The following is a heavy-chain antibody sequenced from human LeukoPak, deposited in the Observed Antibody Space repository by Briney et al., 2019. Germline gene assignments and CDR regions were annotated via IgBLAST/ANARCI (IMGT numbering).Heavy chain of an antibody. J-gene: IGHJ4*02. D-gene: IGHD4-17*01. CDR3: ARPFSYGDNFDY. V-gene: IGHV4-39*01. CDR1: GGSISSSSYY. CDR2: IYYSGST. Sequence: PSETLSLTCTVSGGSISSSSYYWGWIRQPPGQGLEWIGSIYYSGSTYYNPSLKSRVTISVDTSKNQFSLKLSSVTAADTAVYYCARPFSYGDNFDYWGQGTLVTVSS.